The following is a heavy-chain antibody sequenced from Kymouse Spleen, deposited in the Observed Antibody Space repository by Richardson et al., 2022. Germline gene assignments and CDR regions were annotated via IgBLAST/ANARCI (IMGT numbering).Heavy chain of an antibody. Sequence: QVQLQQSGPGLVKPSQTLSLTCAISGDSVSSNSAAWNWIRQSPSRGLEWLGRTYYRSKWYNDYAVSVKSRITINPDTSKNQFSLQLNSVTPEDTAVYYCARWGRYSSSSGYYYYYGMDVWGQGTTVTVSS. CDR3: ARWGRYSSSSGYYYYYGMDV. D-gene: IGHD6-6*01. V-gene: IGHV6-1*01. J-gene: IGHJ6*02. CDR1: GDSVSSNSAA. CDR2: TYYRSKWYN.